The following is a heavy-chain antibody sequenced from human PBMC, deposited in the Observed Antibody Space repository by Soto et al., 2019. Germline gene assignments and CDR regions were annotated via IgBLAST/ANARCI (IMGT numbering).Heavy chain of an antibody. CDR1: GFTFSSYP. CDR2: ISYDGSNK. D-gene: IGHD4-17*01. V-gene: IGHV3-30-3*01. Sequence: QVQLVESGGGVVQPGRSLRLPCAASGFTFSSYPMHWVRQAPGKGLEWVAFISYDGSNKFYADSVKGRFTISRDNSKNTLYLQMNSLRTEDTAVYYCARRHGDHGAFDIWGQGTVVTVSS. CDR3: ARRHGDHGAFDI. J-gene: IGHJ3*02.